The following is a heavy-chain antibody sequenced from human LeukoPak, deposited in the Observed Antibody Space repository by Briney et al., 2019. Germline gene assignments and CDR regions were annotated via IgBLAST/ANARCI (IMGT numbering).Heavy chain of an antibody. V-gene: IGHV1-46*01. D-gene: IGHD2-2*01. J-gene: IGHJ4*02. CDR2: INPSGGST. CDR3: ARDFPKYCSSTSCSFNFDY. CDR1: GYTFTSHY. Sequence: ASVKVSCKASGYTFTSHYMHWVRQAPGQGLEWMGIINPSGGSTSYAQKFQGRVTMTRDTSTSTVYMELSSLRSEDTAVYYCARDFPKYCSSTSCSFNFDYWGQGTLVTVSS.